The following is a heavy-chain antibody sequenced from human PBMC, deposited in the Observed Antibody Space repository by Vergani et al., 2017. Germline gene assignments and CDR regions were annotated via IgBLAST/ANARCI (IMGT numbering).Heavy chain of an antibody. CDR2: IYSTGST. CDR3: ARVLYRDEASTGYRLEGMDI. V-gene: IGHV4-59*13. J-gene: IGHJ6*02. D-gene: IGHD3-9*01. Sequence: QVQLEESGPGLVKPSETLSLTCTVSGSSFNTYYWSWIRQSPGKGLEWIGYIYSTGSTNYNPSLNSRVTMSVDTSKNQFSLKLRSVTDADTAVYFCARVLYRDEASTGYRLEGMDIWGQGTTVTISS. CDR1: GSSFNTYY.